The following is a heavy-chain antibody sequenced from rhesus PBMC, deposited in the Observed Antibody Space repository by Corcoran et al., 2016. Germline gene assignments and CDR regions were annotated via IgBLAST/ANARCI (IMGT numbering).Heavy chain of an antibody. D-gene: IGHD3-3*01. Sequence: QVQLQESGPAVVKPSETLSLTCAVSGGSISSSNWWSWIRQSPGKGLEWIGGIYGSGGRPEYTPSLNSRVTISKYTSKNQFSLKLSSVTAADTAVYYCASRITIFGLVISAFDFWGQGLRVTVSS. CDR1: GGSISSSNW. CDR3: ASRITIFGLVISAFDF. V-gene: IGHV4-93*01. CDR2: IYGSGGRP. J-gene: IGHJ3*01.